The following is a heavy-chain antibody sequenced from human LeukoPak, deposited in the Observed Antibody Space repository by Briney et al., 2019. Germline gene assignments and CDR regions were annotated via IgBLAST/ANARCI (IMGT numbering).Heavy chain of an antibody. CDR1: GFTFDDYG. Sequence: GGSLRLSCAASGFTFDDYGMSWVRQAPGKGLEWVSGINWNGGRTGYADSVKGRFTISRDNSKNTLYLQMNSLRAEDTAVYYCARERAGIAARHGIDYWGQGTLVTVSS. V-gene: IGHV3-20*04. CDR2: INWNGGRT. D-gene: IGHD6-6*01. CDR3: ARERAGIAARHGIDY. J-gene: IGHJ4*02.